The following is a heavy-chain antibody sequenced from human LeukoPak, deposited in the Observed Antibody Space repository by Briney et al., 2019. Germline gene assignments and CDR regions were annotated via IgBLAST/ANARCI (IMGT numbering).Heavy chain of an antibody. D-gene: IGHD3-22*01. V-gene: IGHV4-59*12. CDR2: IYYSGST. Sequence: SETLSLTCTVSGGSISSYYWSWIRQPPGKGLEWIGYIYYSGSTNYNPSLKSRVTISVDRSKNQFSLKLSSVTAADTAVYYCARGGPDYYDSSGYNEFDYWGQGTLVTVSS. CDR1: GGSISSYY. CDR3: ARGGPDYYDSSGYNEFDY. J-gene: IGHJ4*02.